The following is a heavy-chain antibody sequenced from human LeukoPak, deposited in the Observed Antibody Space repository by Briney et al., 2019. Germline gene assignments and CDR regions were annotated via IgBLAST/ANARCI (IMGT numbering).Heavy chain of an antibody. CDR2: TYYRSKWYN. CDR3: ARGWGFDY. V-gene: IGHV6-1*01. Sequence: SQTLSLTCAISGECVSSDFTAWNWIRQSPSRGLEWLVRTYYRSKWYNDYEVSVTSRITIYPDTSKQKLSLQLNSVTPEDTAVYYCARGWGFDYWGQGTLVTVSS. J-gene: IGHJ4*02. D-gene: IGHD7-27*01. CDR1: GECVSSDFTA.